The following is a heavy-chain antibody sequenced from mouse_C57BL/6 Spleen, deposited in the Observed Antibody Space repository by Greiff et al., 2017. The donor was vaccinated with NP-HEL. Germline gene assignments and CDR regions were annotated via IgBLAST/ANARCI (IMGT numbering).Heavy chain of an antibody. D-gene: IGHD1-1*01. V-gene: IGHV1-55*01. CDR3: ARGGTVVADWYFDV. Sequence: QVQLQQPGAELVKPGASVKMSCKASGYTFTSYWITWVKQRPGQGLEWIGDIYPGSGSTNYNEKFKSKATLTVDTSSSTAYMQLSSLTSEDSAVYYCARGGTVVADWYFDVWGTGTTVTVSS. CDR2: IYPGSGST. J-gene: IGHJ1*03. CDR1: GYTFTSYW.